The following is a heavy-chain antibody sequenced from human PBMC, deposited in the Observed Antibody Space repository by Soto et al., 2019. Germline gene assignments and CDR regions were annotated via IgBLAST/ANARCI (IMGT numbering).Heavy chain of an antibody. CDR2: ISWNSGSI. V-gene: IGHV3-9*01. J-gene: IGHJ6*02. CDR3: VKDSYGVLHSYYGMDV. Sequence: EVQLVESGGGLVQPGRSLRLSCAASGFTFDDYGMHWVRQVPGKGLEWVSVISWNSGSIGYADSVKGRFTISRDNAKKFLYLQMNSLRAEDTALYFCVKDSYGVLHSYYGMDVWGQGTTVTVSS. D-gene: IGHD4-17*01. CDR1: GFTFDDYG.